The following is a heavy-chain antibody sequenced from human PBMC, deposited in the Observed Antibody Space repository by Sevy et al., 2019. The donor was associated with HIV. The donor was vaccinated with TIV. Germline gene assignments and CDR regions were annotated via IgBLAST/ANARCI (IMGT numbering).Heavy chain of an antibody. J-gene: IGHJ4*02. Sequence: GGSLRLSCAASGFTFSDYYMSWIRQAPGKGLEWVSYMSSGTSYTNYADSVKGRFTISRDNAKNSLNLQMNSLRAEDTAVYYCARDRRNYGGQYFDYWGQGTLVTVSS. CDR2: MSSGTSYT. CDR3: ARDRRNYGGQYFDY. D-gene: IGHD1-7*01. CDR1: GFTFSDYY. V-gene: IGHV3-11*06.